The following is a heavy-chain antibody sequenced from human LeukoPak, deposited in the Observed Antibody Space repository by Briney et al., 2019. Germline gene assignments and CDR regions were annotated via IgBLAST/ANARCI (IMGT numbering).Heavy chain of an antibody. D-gene: IGHD3-3*01. Sequence: GESLKISCKGSGYSFTSYWIGWVRQMPGKGLEWMGIIYPGDSDTRYSPSFQGQVTISADKSISTAYLQWSSLKASDTAMYYCARTQSDFWSGRLDPGDYDYWGQGTLVTVSS. J-gene: IGHJ4*02. CDR1: GYSFTSYW. CDR2: IYPGDSDT. V-gene: IGHV5-51*01. CDR3: ARTQSDFWSGRLDPGDYDY.